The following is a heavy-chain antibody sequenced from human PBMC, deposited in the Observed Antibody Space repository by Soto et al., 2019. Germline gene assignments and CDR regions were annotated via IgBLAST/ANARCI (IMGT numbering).Heavy chain of an antibody. CDR1: GFTFSSYA. D-gene: IGHD3-16*01. CDR2: ISGGDGSP. Sequence: GGSLRLSCVPSGFTFSSYAMTWVRQAQGKGLEWVSAISGGDGSPSYADSVKGRFTISRDNSKNTLYLHMNSLRADDTAAYYCAKWLTYNYDSLAFSGFDCWGQGTQVTVSS. J-gene: IGHJ4*02. CDR3: AKWLTYNYDSLAFSGFDC. V-gene: IGHV3-23*01.